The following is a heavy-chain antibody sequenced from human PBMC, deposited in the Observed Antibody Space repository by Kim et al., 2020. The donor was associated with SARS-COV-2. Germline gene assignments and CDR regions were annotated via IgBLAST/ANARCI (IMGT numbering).Heavy chain of an antibody. CDR2: INPSGGST. CDR1: GYTFTSYY. D-gene: IGHD6-19*01. Sequence: ASVKVSCKASGYTFTSYYMHWVRQAPGQGLEWMGIINPSGGSTSYAQKFQGRVTMTRDTSTSTVYMELSSLRSEDTAVYYCAKSIAVAGTEEPGWFDPWGQGTLVTVSS. J-gene: IGHJ5*02. CDR3: AKSIAVAGTEEPGWFDP. V-gene: IGHV1-46*01.